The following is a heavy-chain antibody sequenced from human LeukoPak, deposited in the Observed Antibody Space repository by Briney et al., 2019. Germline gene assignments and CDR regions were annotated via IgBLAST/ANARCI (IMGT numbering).Heavy chain of an antibody. V-gene: IGHV4-59*08. J-gene: IGHJ5*02. Sequence: SGTLSLTCSVSGDSISSYYWSWIRQPPGKGLEWIGYIYSSGRTKYNPSLKSRVTISIDTSRNQLSLTVHCATAEPRARYYCTRHPRSCSGGGTCYSWFGASGQGALVTASS. CDR2: IYSSGRT. CDR3: TRHPRSCSGGGTCYSWFGA. D-gene: IGHD2-15*01. CDR1: GDSISSYY.